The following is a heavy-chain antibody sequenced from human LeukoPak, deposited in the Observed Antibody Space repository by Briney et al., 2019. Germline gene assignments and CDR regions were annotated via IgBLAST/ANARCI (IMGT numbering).Heavy chain of an antibody. CDR1: GYSISSGYY. CDR2: IYHSGST. V-gene: IGHV4-38-2*02. D-gene: IGHD6-19*01. CDR3: ARETLAPLRGAVKLRNYYYYYMDV. Sequence: SETLSLTCTVSGYSISSGYYWGWIRQPPGKGLEWIGSIYHSGSTYYNPSLKSRVTISVDTSKNQFSLKLSSVTAADTAVYYCARETLAPLRGAVKLRNYYYYYMDVWGKGTTVTASS. J-gene: IGHJ6*03.